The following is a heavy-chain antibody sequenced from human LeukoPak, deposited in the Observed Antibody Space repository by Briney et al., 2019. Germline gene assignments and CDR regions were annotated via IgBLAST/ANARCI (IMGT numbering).Heavy chain of an antibody. CDR3: ARGEPLLRYFDWLSPQTYYFDY. CDR1: GFTFSSYW. V-gene: IGHV3-7*01. J-gene: IGHJ4*02. CDR2: INKDESEK. D-gene: IGHD3-9*01. Sequence: PGGSLRLSCAASGFTFSSYWMSWVRQAPGKGLEWVANINKDESEKNFVDSVKGRFTISRDNAKNSLYLQMNSLRAEDTAVYYCARGEPLLRYFDWLSPQTYYFDYWGQGTLVTVSS.